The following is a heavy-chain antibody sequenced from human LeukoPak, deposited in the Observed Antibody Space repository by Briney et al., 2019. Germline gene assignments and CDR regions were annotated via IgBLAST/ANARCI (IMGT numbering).Heavy chain of an antibody. J-gene: IGHJ4*02. CDR3: ALQGLNSSSWLIDY. Sequence: SQTLSLTCTVSGGSISSGSYYWSWIRQPAGKGLEWIGRIYTSGSTNYNPSLKSRVTISVDTSKNQFSLKLSSVTAADTAVYYCALQGLNSSSWLIDYWGQGTLVTVSS. CDR2: IYTSGST. CDR1: GGSISSGSYY. V-gene: IGHV4-61*02. D-gene: IGHD6-13*01.